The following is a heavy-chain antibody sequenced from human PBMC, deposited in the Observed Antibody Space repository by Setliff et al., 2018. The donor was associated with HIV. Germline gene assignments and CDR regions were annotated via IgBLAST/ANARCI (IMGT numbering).Heavy chain of an antibody. V-gene: IGHV4-59*01. CDR2: IYHNGKS. CDR1: GGSISSYY. J-gene: IGHJ6*02. Sequence: SETLSLTCTVSGGSISSYYWSWIRQPPGKGLEWIGYIYHNGKSDYNPSLKSRVTMSVDTSKNQFSLKLSSVIAADTAVYYCARIFGDQGYYYGMDVWGQGTTVTV. D-gene: IGHD3-3*01. CDR3: ARIFGDQGYYYGMDV.